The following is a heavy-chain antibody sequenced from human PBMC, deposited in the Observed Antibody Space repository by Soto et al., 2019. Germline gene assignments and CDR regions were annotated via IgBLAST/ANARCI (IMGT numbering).Heavy chain of an antibody. Sequence: QVQLQESGPGLVKPSQTLSLTCTVSGGSISSGGYYWSWIRQHPGKGLEWIGYIYYSGSTYYNPXLKSRVTISGXXSXNXXPLKLSSVTAADTAVYYCARSGYDILTGYYAYFDYWGQGTLVTVSS. J-gene: IGHJ4*02. CDR1: GGSISSGGYY. CDR3: ARSGYDILTGYYAYFDY. V-gene: IGHV4-31*03. D-gene: IGHD3-9*01. CDR2: IYYSGST.